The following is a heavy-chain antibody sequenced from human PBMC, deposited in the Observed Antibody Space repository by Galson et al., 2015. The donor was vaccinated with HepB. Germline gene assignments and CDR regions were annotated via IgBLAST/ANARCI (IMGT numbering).Heavy chain of an antibody. J-gene: IGHJ4*02. CDR1: GYPFTNYY. CDR3: AREYSGIYYAHFDY. Sequence: SVKVSCKASGYPFTNYYIHWVRQAPGRGLEWMGWINPDSGGTHYAQEFQGRVTMTRDTSISTAYMELSRLRSDDTAVYYCAREYSGIYYAHFDYWGQGTLVTASS. CDR2: INPDSGGT. V-gene: IGHV1-2*02. D-gene: IGHD1-26*01.